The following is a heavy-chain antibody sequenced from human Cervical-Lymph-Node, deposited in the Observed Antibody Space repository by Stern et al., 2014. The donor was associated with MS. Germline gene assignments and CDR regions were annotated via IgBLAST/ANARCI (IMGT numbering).Heavy chain of an antibody. CDR2: ITPVFGTT. CDR3: ARGGGLEGYFDY. CDR1: GDTFSSYA. J-gene: IGHJ4*02. V-gene: IGHV1-69*06. D-gene: IGHD3/OR15-3a*01. Sequence: VQLLESGAEVKKPGSSVKVSCKASGDTFSSYAINWVRQVPGQGLEWMGGITPVFGTTNYAQKFQGRVTITADKSTNTAYMELMTLRSEDTAVYYCARGGGLEGYFDYWGQGTLVSVSS.